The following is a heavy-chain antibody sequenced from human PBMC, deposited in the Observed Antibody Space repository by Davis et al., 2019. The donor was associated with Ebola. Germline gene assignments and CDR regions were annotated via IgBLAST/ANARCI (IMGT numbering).Heavy chain of an antibody. Sequence: MPGGSLRLSCAVYGGSFSGYYWSWIRQPPGKGLEWIGEINHSGSTNYNPSLKSRLTMAVDTSRNQLSVHLASLTAADTAVYYCARRRGTYPDWYLDLWGRGTLVIVSS. J-gene: IGHJ2*01. CDR2: INHSGST. CDR1: GGSFSGYY. CDR3: ARRRGTYPDWYLDL. V-gene: IGHV4-34*01.